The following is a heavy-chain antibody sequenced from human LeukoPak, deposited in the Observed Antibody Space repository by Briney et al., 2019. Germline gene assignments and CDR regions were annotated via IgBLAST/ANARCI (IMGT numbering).Heavy chain of an antibody. V-gene: IGHV4-34*01. CDR3: ARDFLGSYGDY. D-gene: IGHD1-26*01. CDR1: GGSFSGYY. CDR2: INHSGST. Sequence: PSETLSLTCAVYGGSFSGYYWSWIRQPPGKGLEWIGEINHSGSTNYNPSLKSRVTISVDTSKNQFSLKLSSVTAADTAVYYCARDFLGSYGDYWGQGTLVTVSS. J-gene: IGHJ4*02.